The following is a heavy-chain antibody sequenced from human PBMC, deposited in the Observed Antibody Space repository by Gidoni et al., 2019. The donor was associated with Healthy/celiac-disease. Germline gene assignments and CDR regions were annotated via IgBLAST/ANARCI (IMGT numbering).Heavy chain of an antibody. V-gene: IGHV4-30-4*01. CDR3: ARASDDYVWGSYRSPRFDY. CDR1: GGSISSGAYY. CDR2: IYYSGST. D-gene: IGHD3-16*02. Sequence: QVQLQESGPGLVEPSQTLSLTCTVSGGSISSGAYYWSWIRQPPGKGLEWIGHIYYSGSTYYNPSLKSRVTISVDTSKNQFSLKLSSVTAADTAVYYCARASDDYVWGSYRSPRFDYWGQGTLVTVSS. J-gene: IGHJ4*02.